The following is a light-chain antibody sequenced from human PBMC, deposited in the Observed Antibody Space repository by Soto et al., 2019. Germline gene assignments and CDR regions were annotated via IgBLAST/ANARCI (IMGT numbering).Light chain of an antibody. V-gene: IGKV3-20*01. CDR3: QQYGSSPWT. CDR2: GAS. J-gene: IGKJ1*01. Sequence: EIVLTHSPGTLSLSPGERATLSCRASQSVSSSYLAWYQQKPGQAPSPLIYGASSRAIGIPDRFSGSGSGTDFTLTISRLEPEDFAVYYWQQYGSSPWTFGQGTKVEIK. CDR1: QSVSSSY.